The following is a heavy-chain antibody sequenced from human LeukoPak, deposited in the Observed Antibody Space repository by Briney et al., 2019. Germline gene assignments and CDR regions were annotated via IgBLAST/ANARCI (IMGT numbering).Heavy chain of an antibody. D-gene: IGHD6-25*01. CDR1: GFTFSSYA. J-gene: IGHJ4*02. CDR2: ISYDGSNK. V-gene: IGHV3-30*04. CDR3: ARDFKQRLANFDY. Sequence: GGSLRLSCAASGFTFSSYAMHWVRQAPGKGLEWVAVISYDGSNKYYADSVKGRFTISRDNSKNTLYLQMNSLRAEDTAVYYCARDFKQRLANFDYWGQGTLVTVSS.